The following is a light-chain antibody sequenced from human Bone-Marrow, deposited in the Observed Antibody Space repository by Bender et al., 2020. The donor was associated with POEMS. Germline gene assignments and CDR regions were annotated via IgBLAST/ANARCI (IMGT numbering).Light chain of an antibody. V-gene: IGLV2-11*01. CDR3: SSWDDSLSGWV. CDR2: DVN. Sequence: QSALTQPRSVSGSPGQSVTISCTGTSGDVGGYDFVSWYQQHPGKAPKLVVYDVNKRPSGVPARFSGSKSGTSASLAISDIQSEDEGDYYCSSWDDSLSGWVFGGGTKLTVL. J-gene: IGLJ3*02. CDR1: SGDVGGYDF.